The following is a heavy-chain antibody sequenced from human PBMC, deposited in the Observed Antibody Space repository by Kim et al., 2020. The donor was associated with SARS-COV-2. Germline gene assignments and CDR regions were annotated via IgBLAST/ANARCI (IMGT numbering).Heavy chain of an antibody. D-gene: IGHD4-17*01. CDR2: IKSKTDGGTT. CDR1: GFTFSNAW. CDR3: TTDWATVSPSYYYYGMDV. Sequence: GGSLRLSCAASGFTFSNAWMSWVRQAPGKGLEWVGRIKSKTDGGTTDYAAPVKGRFTISRDDSKNTLYLQMNSLKTEDTAVYYCTTDWATVSPSYYYYGMDVWGQGTTVTVSS. J-gene: IGHJ6*02. V-gene: IGHV3-15*01.